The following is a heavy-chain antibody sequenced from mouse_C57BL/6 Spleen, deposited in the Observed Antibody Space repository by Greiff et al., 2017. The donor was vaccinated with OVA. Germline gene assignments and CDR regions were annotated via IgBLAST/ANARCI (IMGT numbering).Heavy chain of an antibody. J-gene: IGHJ4*01. Sequence: QVQLQQSGPELVKPGASVKISCKASGYAFSSSWMNWVKQRPGKGLEWIGRIYPGDGDTNYNGKFKGKATLTADKSSSTAYMQLSSLTSEDSAVYFCARTFRGGAMGYWGQGTSVTVSS. CDR1: GYAFSSSW. V-gene: IGHV1-82*01. CDR3: ARTFRGGAMGY. CDR2: IYPGDGDT.